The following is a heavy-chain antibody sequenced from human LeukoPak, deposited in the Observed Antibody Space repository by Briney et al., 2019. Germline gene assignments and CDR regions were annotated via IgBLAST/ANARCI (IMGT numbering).Heavy chain of an antibody. J-gene: IGHJ6*02. V-gene: IGHV1-2*06. D-gene: IGHD5-12*01. CDR1: GYTFIDYY. CDR3: AQRGYSGYYYGLDV. Sequence: PEASVKVSCKASGYTFIDYYMHWVRQAPGQGLEWVGRITPDSGGTNYAQKFQGRVTMTRDTSISTAYMELSRLRSDDTAIYYCAQRGYSGYYYGLDVWGQGTTVTVSS. CDR2: ITPDSGGT.